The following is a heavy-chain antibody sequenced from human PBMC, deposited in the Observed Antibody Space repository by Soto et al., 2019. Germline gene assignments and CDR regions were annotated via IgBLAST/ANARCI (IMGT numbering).Heavy chain of an antibody. Sequence: EVQLVESGGGLVQPGGSLRLSCAASGLTFSDHYIDWVRQAPGKGLGWVGRSKNKADSYTTEYAASVKGRFTISRDGSKTSLFLQMNSLKTEDTAVYYCTVWGSGNDVGAAWGQGILVTVSS. CDR1: GLTFSDHY. CDR3: TVWGSGNDVGAA. J-gene: IGHJ4*02. V-gene: IGHV3-72*01. CDR2: SKNKADSYTT. D-gene: IGHD3-10*01.